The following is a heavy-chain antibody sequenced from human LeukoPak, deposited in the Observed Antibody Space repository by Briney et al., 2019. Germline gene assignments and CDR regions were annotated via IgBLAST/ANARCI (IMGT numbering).Heavy chain of an antibody. Sequence: GGSLRLSCAASGFTFSTYGLHWVRQAPGKGLEWVAIISYDGINKYYADSVRGRFTISRDNSKNTLYLQMNSLRGEDTAVYYCARATYSGSYYGGFYIWGKGTMVTV. V-gene: IGHV3-30-3*01. CDR2: ISYDGINK. D-gene: IGHD1-26*01. CDR3: ARATYSGSYYGGFYI. CDR1: GFTFSTYG. J-gene: IGHJ3*02.